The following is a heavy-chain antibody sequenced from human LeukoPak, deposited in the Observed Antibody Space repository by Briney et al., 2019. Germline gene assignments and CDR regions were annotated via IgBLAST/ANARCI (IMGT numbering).Heavy chain of an antibody. CDR2: ISGSGGTT. CDR1: GFTLSSYA. CDR3: AKGKPAAGTFDY. J-gene: IGHJ4*02. Sequence: GGSLRLSCAASGFTLSSYAMNWVRQAPGKGLEWVSTISGSGGTTYYADSVKGRFTISRDNSKNTLYLQINSLRAEDTALYYCAKGKPAAGTFDYWGQGTLVTVSS. V-gene: IGHV3-23*01. D-gene: IGHD6-13*01.